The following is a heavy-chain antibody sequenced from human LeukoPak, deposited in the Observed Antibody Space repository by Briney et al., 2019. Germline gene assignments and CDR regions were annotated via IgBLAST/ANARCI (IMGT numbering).Heavy chain of an antibody. D-gene: IGHD2-2*01. CDR3: ARGKYVVPATMFDY. J-gene: IGHJ4*02. CDR1: GFTFSSYW. Sequence: PGGSLRLSCAASGFTFSSYWMSWVRQAPGKGLEWVANIKQDGSEKYYVDSVKGRFTISRDNAKNSLYLQMNSLRAEDTAVYYCARGKYVVPATMFDYWGQGTLVTVSS. CDR2: IKQDGSEK. V-gene: IGHV3-7*01.